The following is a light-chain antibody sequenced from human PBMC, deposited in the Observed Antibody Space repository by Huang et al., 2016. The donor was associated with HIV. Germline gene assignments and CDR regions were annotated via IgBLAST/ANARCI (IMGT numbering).Light chain of an antibody. Sequence: IVLTQTPGTLSLSPGERATLSCRARQSVTNSYLAWYQHRPGQAPRLLIYGASSRATGVPDRFSGSGSGTDLTLTITRLEPEDFGVYYCQQYSDSPFTFGGGTKVEIK. V-gene: IGKV3-20*01. CDR1: QSVTNSY. J-gene: IGKJ4*01. CDR2: GAS. CDR3: QQYSDSPFT.